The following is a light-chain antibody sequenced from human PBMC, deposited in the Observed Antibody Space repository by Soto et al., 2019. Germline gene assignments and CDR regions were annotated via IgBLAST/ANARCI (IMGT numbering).Light chain of an antibody. CDR3: AAWYDSLSGPV. J-gene: IGLJ2*01. V-gene: IGLV1-44*01. CDR2: SNN. Sequence: QSVLTQPPSASGTPGQRVTISCSGSSSNIGSNTVNWYQQLPGTAPKLLIYSNNQRPSGVPDRFSGSKSGTSASLAISGLQSEDEADYYCAAWYDSLSGPVFGGGTKLTVL. CDR1: SSNIGSNT.